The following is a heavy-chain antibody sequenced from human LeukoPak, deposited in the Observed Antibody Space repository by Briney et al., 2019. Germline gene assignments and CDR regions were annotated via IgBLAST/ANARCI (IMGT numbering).Heavy chain of an antibody. J-gene: IGHJ3*02. Sequence: ASVKVSCKASGYTFTGYYMHWVRQAPGQGLEWMGWINPNSGGTNYAQKFQGRVTMTRDTSISTAYMELSRLRSDDTAVYYCATAHPSTMIVVVVAFDIWGQGTMVTVSS. CDR3: ATAHPSTMIVVVVAFDI. CDR1: GYTFTGYY. D-gene: IGHD3-22*01. V-gene: IGHV1-2*02. CDR2: INPNSGGT.